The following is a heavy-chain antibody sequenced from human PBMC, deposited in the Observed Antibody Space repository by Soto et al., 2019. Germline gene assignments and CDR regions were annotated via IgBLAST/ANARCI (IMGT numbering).Heavy chain of an antibody. Sequence: GGSLRLSCAASGFTVSGYYMTWVRQAPGKGLEWVSGIYAGGSTYYADSVKGRFTISRDNTKNTLYLQMNSLRAEDTAVYYCARVYGSGSFPYYFYYYMDVWGKGTTVTVSS. CDR3: ARVYGSGSFPYYFYYYMDV. D-gene: IGHD3-10*01. V-gene: IGHV3-66*01. CDR2: IYAGGST. J-gene: IGHJ6*03. CDR1: GFTVSGYY.